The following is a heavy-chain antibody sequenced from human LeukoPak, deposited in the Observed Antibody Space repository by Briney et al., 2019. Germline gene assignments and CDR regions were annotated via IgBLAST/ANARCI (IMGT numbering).Heavy chain of an antibody. CDR3: ARVGFTTSWSNFGY. Sequence: ASVKVSCKAAGYNFPAYFVHWVRQAPGQGLGWMGRINPNGGDTNYAQKFQGRVTMASDTSISTAYMELSSLISDDTAVYYCARVGFTTSWSNFGYWGQGTPVTVSS. V-gene: IGHV1-2*06. CDR2: INPNGGDT. CDR1: GYNFPAYF. J-gene: IGHJ4*02. D-gene: IGHD2-2*01.